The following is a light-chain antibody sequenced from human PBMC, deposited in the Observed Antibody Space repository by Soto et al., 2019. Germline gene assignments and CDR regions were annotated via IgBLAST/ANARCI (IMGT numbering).Light chain of an antibody. J-gene: IGLJ1*01. Sequence: QFVLTQPPSVSGSPGQSVTISCTGTSSDVGGYNYVSWYQQHPGKAPKLILYDVTKRPSGVPDRFSGSKSGNTASLTISGLQAEDEADYHCCSYAGSYFFVFGTGTKLTVL. V-gene: IGLV2-11*01. CDR3: CSYAGSYFFV. CDR1: SSDVGGYNY. CDR2: DVT.